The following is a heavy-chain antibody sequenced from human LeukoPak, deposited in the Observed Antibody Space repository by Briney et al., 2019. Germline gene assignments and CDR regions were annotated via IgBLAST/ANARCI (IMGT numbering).Heavy chain of an antibody. CDR1: GGSISSYY. CDR2: IYYSGST. CDR3: ARGYNSRRAFDI. J-gene: IGHJ3*02. Sequence: SETLSLTCTVSGGSISSYYWSWIRQPPGKGLEWIGYIYYSGSTNYNPSLKSRVTISVDTSKNQFSLKLSSVTAADTAVYYCARGYNSRRAFDIWGQGTMVTVSS. D-gene: IGHD1-14*01. V-gene: IGHV4-59*12.